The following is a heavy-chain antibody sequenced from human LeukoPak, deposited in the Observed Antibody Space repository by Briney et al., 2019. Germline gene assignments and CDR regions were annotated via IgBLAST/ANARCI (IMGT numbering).Heavy chain of an antibody. Sequence: PSETLSLTCTVSGGSISSYYWSWIRQPPGKGLEWIGYIYYSGSTNYNPSLKSRVTISVDTSKNQFSLKLSSVTAADTAVYYCARQGDYVWGSYHWFDPWGQGTLVTVSS. J-gene: IGHJ5*02. V-gene: IGHV4-59*08. CDR3: ARQGDYVWGSYHWFDP. CDR2: IYYSGST. CDR1: GGSISSYY. D-gene: IGHD3-16*02.